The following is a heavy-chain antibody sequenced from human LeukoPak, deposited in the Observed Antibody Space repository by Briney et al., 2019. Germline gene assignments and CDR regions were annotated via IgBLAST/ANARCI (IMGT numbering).Heavy chain of an antibody. CDR2: ISGSGGDT. CDR1: GLTFNSYA. J-gene: IGHJ5*02. CDR3: TRDLGYTYVHNWFDP. Sequence: GGSLRLSCAASGLTFNSYAMSWVRQAPGEGLEWVSGISGSGGDTYYADSVKGRFTISRDNSKYTLYLQMNSLRAEDTAVYYCTRDLGYTYVHNWFDPWGQGTLFTVSS. V-gene: IGHV3-23*01. D-gene: IGHD5-18*01.